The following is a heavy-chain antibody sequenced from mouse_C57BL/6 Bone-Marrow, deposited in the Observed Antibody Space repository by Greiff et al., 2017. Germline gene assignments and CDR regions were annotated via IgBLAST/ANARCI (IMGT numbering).Heavy chain of an antibody. D-gene: IGHD1-1*01. J-gene: IGHJ2*01. V-gene: IGHV1-22*01. CDR2: INPNNGGT. Sequence: VQLKQSGPELVKPGASVKMSCKASGYTFTDYYMHWVKQSHGKSLEWIGYINPNNGGTSYNEKFKGKATLTVNKSSSTAYMQLRSLTSEDSAVYYCARKGCYGSGYYFEDQGHGTTLTVSS. CDR1: GYTFTDYY. CDR3: ARKGCYGSGYYFED.